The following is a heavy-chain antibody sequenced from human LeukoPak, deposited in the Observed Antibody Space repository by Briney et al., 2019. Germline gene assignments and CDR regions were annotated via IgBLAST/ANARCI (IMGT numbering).Heavy chain of an antibody. CDR2: INPNSGAT. J-gene: IGHJ4*02. D-gene: IGHD4/OR15-4a*01. Sequence: ASVKVSCKASGYTFTGYHLFWVRQAPGQGLEWMGWINPNSGATKYAQKFQGRVTLTRDTSIRTTYMELSSLRSDDTAVYYCARDERYSYGDNHYPDLGFWGQGTPVTVSS. V-gene: IGHV1-2*02. CDR3: ARDERYSYGDNHYPDLGF. CDR1: GYTFTGYH.